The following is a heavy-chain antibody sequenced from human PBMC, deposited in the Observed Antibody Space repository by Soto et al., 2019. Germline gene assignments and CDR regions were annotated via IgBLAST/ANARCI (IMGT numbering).Heavy chain of an antibody. D-gene: IGHD5-12*01. CDR1: GFTFSSYG. V-gene: IGHV3-30*18. CDR3: AKDRAYSGYDGVGYYGMDV. Sequence: GGSLRLSCAASGFTFSSYGMHWVRQAPGKGLEWVAVISYDGSNKYYADSVKGRFTISRDNSKNTLYLQMNSLRAEDTAVYYCAKDRAYSGYDGVGYYGMDVWGQGTTVTSP. CDR2: ISYDGSNK. J-gene: IGHJ6*02.